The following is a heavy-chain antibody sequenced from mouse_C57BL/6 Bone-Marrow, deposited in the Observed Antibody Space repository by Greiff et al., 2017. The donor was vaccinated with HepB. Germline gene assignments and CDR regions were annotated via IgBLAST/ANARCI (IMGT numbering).Heavy chain of an antibody. D-gene: IGHD1-1*01. CDR3: ARGFTTVYYFDY. V-gene: IGHV1-55*01. CDR2: IYPGSGST. CDR1: GYTFTSYW. J-gene: IGHJ2*01. Sequence: QVQLKESGAELVKPGASVKMSCKASGYTFTSYWITWVKQRPGQGLEWIGDIYPGSGSTNYNEKFKSKATLTVDTSSSTAYMQLSSLTSEDSAVYYCARGFTTVYYFDYWGQGTTLTVSS.